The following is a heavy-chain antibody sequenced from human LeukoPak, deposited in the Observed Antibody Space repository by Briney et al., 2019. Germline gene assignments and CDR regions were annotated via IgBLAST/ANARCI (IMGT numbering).Heavy chain of an antibody. D-gene: IGHD5-24*01. CDR2: IRYDGNNK. Sequence: PGGSLRLSCAASGFTFNNYDMHWVRQAPGKGLEWVAFIRYDGNNKYYADSVKGRFTISRDNSKNTLYLQMNSLRAEDTAVYYCAKGRRDGYNFDFDYWGQGTLVTVSS. CDR3: AKGRRDGYNFDFDY. V-gene: IGHV3-30*02. J-gene: IGHJ4*02. CDR1: GFTFNNYD.